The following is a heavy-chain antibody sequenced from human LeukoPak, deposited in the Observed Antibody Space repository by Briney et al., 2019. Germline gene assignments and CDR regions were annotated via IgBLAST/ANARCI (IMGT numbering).Heavy chain of an antibody. D-gene: IGHD4/OR15-4a*01. Sequence: ASVKVSCMASGYIFANYVITWVRQASGQGLEWLGWSNANNGNKKYGGKFQDRVTMTSDTSTTTSYMELGGLTSDDTAVYYCARGRALSGATDKIVWLDPWGQGTLVTVSS. J-gene: IGHJ5*02. V-gene: IGHV1-18*01. CDR1: GYIFANYV. CDR3: ARGRALSGATDKIVWLDP. CDR2: SNANNGNK.